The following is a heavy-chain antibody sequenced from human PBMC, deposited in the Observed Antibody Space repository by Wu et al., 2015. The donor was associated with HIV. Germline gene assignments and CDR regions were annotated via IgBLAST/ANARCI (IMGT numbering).Heavy chain of an antibody. CDR2: INHSGST. CDR3: ARVVAASMTIDY. J-gene: IGHJ4*02. D-gene: IGHD2-15*01. Sequence: QVQLQQWGAGLLKPSETLSLTCAVYGGSFSGYYWSWIRQPPGKGLEWIGEINHSGSTNYNPSLKSRVTISVDTSKNQFSLKLSSVTAADTAVYYCARVVAASMTIDYWGQGTLVTVSS. V-gene: IGHV4-34*01. CDR1: GGSFSGYY.